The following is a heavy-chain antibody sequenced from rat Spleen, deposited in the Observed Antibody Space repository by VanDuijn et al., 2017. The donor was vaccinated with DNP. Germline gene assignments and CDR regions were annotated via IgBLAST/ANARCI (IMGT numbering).Heavy chain of an antibody. Sequence: EVQFQEPGPGFVDSSQSLSLTCSVTGYSITRNFRWNWIRKFPGNKLEWMGYVNSADSTYYNPSLKRRISLPRDTSKNPFFLQVNSVTTEDTATYYCASGPNGYNYFDYWGQGVMVTVSS. D-gene: IGHD1-2*01. CDR1: GYSITRNFR. CDR2: VNSADST. CDR3: ASGPNGYNYFDY. J-gene: IGHJ2*01. V-gene: IGHV3-3*01.